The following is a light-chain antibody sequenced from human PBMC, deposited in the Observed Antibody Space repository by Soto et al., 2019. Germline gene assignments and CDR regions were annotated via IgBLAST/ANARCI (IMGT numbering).Light chain of an antibody. J-gene: IGKJ3*01. CDR1: QSVSSSY. Sequence: EIVLTQSPGTLSLCPGERATLSCRASQSVSSSYLAWYQQKPGQAPRLLIYGASSRATGIPDRFSGSGSGTDFTLTISRLEPEDFAVYYCQHFGSSPLSTFGPGTKVDVK. V-gene: IGKV3-20*01. CDR3: QHFGSSPLST. CDR2: GAS.